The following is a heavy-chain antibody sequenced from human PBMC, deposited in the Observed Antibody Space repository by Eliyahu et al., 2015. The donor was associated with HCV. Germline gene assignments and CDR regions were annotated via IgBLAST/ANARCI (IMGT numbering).Heavy chain of an antibody. CDR3: ATMGGDTVTFDY. D-gene: IGHD5-18*01. Sequence: QVQLVQSGAEVKKPGSSVKVSCKASGGTFSSYTISWVRQAPGQGLEWMGRIIPILGIANYAQKFQGRVTITADKSTSTAYMELSSLRSEDTAVYYCATMGGDTVTFDYWGQGTLVTVSS. J-gene: IGHJ4*02. CDR1: GGTFSSYT. V-gene: IGHV1-69*02. CDR2: IIPILGIA.